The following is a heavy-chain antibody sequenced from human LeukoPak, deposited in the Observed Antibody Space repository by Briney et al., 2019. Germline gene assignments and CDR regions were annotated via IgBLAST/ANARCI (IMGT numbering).Heavy chain of an antibody. D-gene: IGHD2-21*02. CDR3: ARDSGKSVVVTALAFEI. V-gene: IGHV4-4*02. CDR2: IHHSGST. CDR1: GDSISSNYW. J-gene: IGHJ3*02. Sequence: SETLSLTCAVSGDSISSNYWWTWVRQPPGKGLEWIGEIHHSGSTNYSPSLKSRVTVSVDNSRNEFSLSLSSVSAADTAVYYCARDSGKSVVVTALAFEIWGQGTMVTVSS.